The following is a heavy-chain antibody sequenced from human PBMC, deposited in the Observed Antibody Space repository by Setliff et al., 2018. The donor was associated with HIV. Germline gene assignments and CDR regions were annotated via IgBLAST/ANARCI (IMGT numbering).Heavy chain of an antibody. Sequence: GGSLRLSCAASGLTFRNAWMSWVRQAPGKGLEWVGRIKSKTDGGTTDYAAPVKGRFTISRDDSKNTLDLQMNRLQTEDTAVYYCTTGYDADYYDSGGHYYIDYWGQGTLVTVSS. D-gene: IGHD3-22*01. CDR3: TTGYDADYYDSGGHYYIDY. J-gene: IGHJ4*02. V-gene: IGHV3-15*01. CDR2: IKSKTDGGTT. CDR1: GLTFRNAW.